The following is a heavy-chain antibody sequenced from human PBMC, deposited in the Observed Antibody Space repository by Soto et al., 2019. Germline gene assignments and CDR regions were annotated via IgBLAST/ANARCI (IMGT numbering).Heavy chain of an antibody. Sequence: QVQLQESGPGLVKPSETLSLTCTVSGGTIRSYFWSWIRQPPWKGLEWIGYIYSRGSTNYNPSLMSRVTMSVDTSKNQFSLKLCAVTAADTAVSYCARNEYSSSPGNYWGQGTLVTVSS. D-gene: IGHD6-6*01. CDR1: GGTIRSYF. CDR2: IYSRGST. CDR3: ARNEYSSSPGNY. V-gene: IGHV4-59*12. J-gene: IGHJ4*02.